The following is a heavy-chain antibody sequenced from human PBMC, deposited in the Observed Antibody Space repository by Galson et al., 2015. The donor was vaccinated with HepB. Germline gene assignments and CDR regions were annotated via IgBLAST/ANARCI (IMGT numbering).Heavy chain of an antibody. D-gene: IGHD6-13*01. CDR1: GFSFDIYG. Sequence: SLRLSCAASGFSFDIYGMSWVRQAPGKGLEWVAVVGAKGRNPQYADSEKGRFTISRDNSNNTLFLQMNSLRVDDTAMYYCARVTSNWYPYFQHWGRGTLVTISA. CDR3: ARVTSNWYPYFQH. CDR2: VGAKGRNP. J-gene: IGHJ1*01. V-gene: IGHV3-23*01.